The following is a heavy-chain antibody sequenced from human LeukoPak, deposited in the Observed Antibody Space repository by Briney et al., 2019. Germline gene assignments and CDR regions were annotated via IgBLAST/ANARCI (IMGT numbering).Heavy chain of an antibody. J-gene: IGHJ6*02. CDR2: IIPIFGTA. Sequence: ASVKVSCKASGGTFSSYAISWVRQAPGQGLEWMGGIIPIFGTANYAQKFQGRVTITTDESTSTAYMELSSLRSEDTAVYYCARDSFLVRGEDYYYYGMDVWGQGTTVTVSS. V-gene: IGHV1-69*05. CDR1: GGTFSSYA. D-gene: IGHD3-10*01. CDR3: ARDSFLVRGEDYYYYGMDV.